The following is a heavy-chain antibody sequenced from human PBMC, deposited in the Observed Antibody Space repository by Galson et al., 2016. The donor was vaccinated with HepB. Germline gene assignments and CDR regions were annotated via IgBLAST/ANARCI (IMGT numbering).Heavy chain of an antibody. J-gene: IGHJ4*02. D-gene: IGHD2-2*02. CDR1: GFTLTHYG. CDR3: AREIPHMVHGGLDY. V-gene: IGHV3-33*01. CDR2: IWYDGSYK. Sequence: RSLRLSCATSGFTLTHYGMLWVRQAPGKGLEWVAVIWYDGSYKYYADSVEGRFTISRDISENTVYLQMNSLRGEGTAVYYCAREIPHMVHGGLDYWGQGTLVTVSS.